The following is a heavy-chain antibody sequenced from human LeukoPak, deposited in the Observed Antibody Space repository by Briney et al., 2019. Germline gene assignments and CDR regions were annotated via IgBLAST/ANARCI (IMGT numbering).Heavy chain of an antibody. CDR2: ISYDGSNK. CDR1: GFTFSSYG. D-gene: IGHD3-22*01. Sequence: PGGSLRLSCAASGFTFSSYGMHWVRQAPGKGLEWVAVISYDGSNKYYADSVKGRFTISRDNSKNTLYLQMNSLRAEDTAVYYCAKDEFYYDSSGYGDAFDIWGQGTMVTVSS. V-gene: IGHV3-30*18. CDR3: AKDEFYYDSSGYGDAFDI. J-gene: IGHJ3*02.